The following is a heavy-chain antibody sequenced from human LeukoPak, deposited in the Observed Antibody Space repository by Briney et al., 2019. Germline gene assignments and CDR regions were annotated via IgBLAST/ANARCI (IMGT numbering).Heavy chain of an antibody. CDR3: AREAEAFDI. CDR1: GFTFSRYA. Sequence: GGSLRLSCAASGFTFSRYAMHWVRQAPGKGLEWVAVISYDGSIEYYAGSVKGRLTISRDNSKNTLYLQMNSLRPEDTAVYYCAREAEAFDIWGQGTMVTVSS. CDR2: ISYDGSIE. V-gene: IGHV3-30-3*01. J-gene: IGHJ3*02.